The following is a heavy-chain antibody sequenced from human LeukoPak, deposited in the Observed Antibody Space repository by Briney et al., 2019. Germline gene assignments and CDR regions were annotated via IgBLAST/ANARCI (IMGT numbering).Heavy chain of an antibody. Sequence: PSETLSLTCTVSGGSVFSGGYYWSWIRQHPGKGLEWIGYIYYSASTYYKPYLKSRVTISIDTSRAQFSLKLSSVTAADTAVYYCARGPLGASFVDYWGQGTLVTVSS. J-gene: IGHJ4*02. CDR3: ARGPLGASFVDY. CDR2: IYYSAST. CDR1: GGSVFSGGYY. V-gene: IGHV4-31*03. D-gene: IGHD1-26*01.